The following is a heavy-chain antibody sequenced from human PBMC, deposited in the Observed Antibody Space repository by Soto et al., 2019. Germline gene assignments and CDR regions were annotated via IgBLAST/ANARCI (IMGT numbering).Heavy chain of an antibody. V-gene: IGHV3-23*01. CDR3: AKRGIGIAVAGREAFEI. CDR1: GFTFSSYA. J-gene: IGHJ4*02. D-gene: IGHD6-19*01. Sequence: GGSLRLSCAASGFTFSSYAMSWVRQAPGKGLEWVSAVSGSGGSTYYADPVKGRFIISRDNSKKTLNLQMNSLRAEDTAVYYCAKRGIGIAVAGREAFEIWGQGTLVTVSS. CDR2: VSGSGGST.